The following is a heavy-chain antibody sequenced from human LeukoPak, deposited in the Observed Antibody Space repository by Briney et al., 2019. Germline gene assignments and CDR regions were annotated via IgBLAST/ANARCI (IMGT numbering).Heavy chain of an antibody. V-gene: IGHV3-30*18. Sequence: GGSLRLSCVASGFTFTNFAIHWVRQAEGKGLEWVALISADGTHKYYKESVKGRFTISRDDFNYGLFLQMNSLRVDDTAVYYCAKDGDGHNSQDFYMDVWGNGTTVTVSS. CDR2: ISADGTHK. CDR1: GFTFTNFA. D-gene: IGHD5-24*01. J-gene: IGHJ6*03. CDR3: AKDGDGHNSQDFYMDV.